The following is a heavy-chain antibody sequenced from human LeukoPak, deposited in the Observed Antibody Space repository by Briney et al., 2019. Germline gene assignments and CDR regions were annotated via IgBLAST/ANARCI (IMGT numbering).Heavy chain of an antibody. CDR1: GGSISSGSYY. J-gene: IGHJ4*02. CDR3: ARTYCSSTSCYGFFDY. D-gene: IGHD2-2*01. CDR2: IYTSGST. V-gene: IGHV4-61*02. Sequence: SQTLSLTCTVSGGSISSGSYYWSWIPQPAGKGLEGIGRIYTSGSTNYNPSLKSRVTISVDTSKNQFSLKLSSVTAADTAVYYCARTYCSSTSCYGFFDYWGQGTLVTVSS.